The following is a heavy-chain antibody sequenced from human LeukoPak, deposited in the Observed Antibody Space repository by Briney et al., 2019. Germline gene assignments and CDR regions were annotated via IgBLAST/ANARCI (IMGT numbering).Heavy chain of an antibody. CDR3: ITELDIRPNHY. J-gene: IGHJ4*02. Sequence: GGSLRLSCAASGLTFSNAWMSWVRQAPGKGLEWVGRIKRKSDGGTTDYAAPVKGRFTISRDDSKNTLYLQMNSLKSEDTAVYYCITELDIRPNHYWGQGTLVTVSS. CDR1: GLTFSNAW. CDR2: IKRKSDGGTT. V-gene: IGHV3-15*01. D-gene: IGHD1-14*01.